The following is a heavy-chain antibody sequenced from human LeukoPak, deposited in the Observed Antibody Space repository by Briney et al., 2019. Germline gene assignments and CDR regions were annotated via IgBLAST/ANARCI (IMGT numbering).Heavy chain of an antibody. CDR1: GYTFTGYY. Sequence: GASVTVSCEASGYTFTGYYMHWVRQAPGQGLEWMGRINPNSGGTNYVQKFQGRVTMTRDTSISTAYMELSRLRSDDTAVYYCVLEVLSSGWVSWGQGTLVTVSS. CDR3: VLEVLSSGWVS. CDR2: INPNSGGT. V-gene: IGHV1-2*06. J-gene: IGHJ5*02. D-gene: IGHD6-19*01.